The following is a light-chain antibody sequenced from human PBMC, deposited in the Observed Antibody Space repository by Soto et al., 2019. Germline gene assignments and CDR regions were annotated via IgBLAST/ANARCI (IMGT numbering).Light chain of an antibody. CDR2: NNN. CDR3: ASWDNNLSVPV. Sequence: QSVLTQPSAVSGTPGQRVSISCSGSSSNIGSHYVYWYIQVPGAAPRLLIYNNNLRPSAVPDRFSGSKSGTSGSLAISGLRSDDEADYWCASWDNNLSVPVFGGGTKLTVL. J-gene: IGLJ3*02. CDR1: SSNIGSHY. V-gene: IGLV1-47*02.